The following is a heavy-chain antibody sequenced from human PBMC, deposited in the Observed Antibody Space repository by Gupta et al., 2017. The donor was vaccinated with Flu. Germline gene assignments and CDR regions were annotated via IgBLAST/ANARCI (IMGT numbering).Heavy chain of an antibody. Sequence: YRFSKDWMSWVRLAPGKGLEWVANINRDGSEKYYVDSAKGRFTISRDNAKNSLFLKMSSLRAEDTAVYYCARYAYSYGLDVWGQGTTVTVSS. CDR1: YRFSKDW. CDR2: INRDGSEK. D-gene: IGHD3-16*01. V-gene: IGHV3-7*01. J-gene: IGHJ6*02. CDR3: ARYAYSYGLDV.